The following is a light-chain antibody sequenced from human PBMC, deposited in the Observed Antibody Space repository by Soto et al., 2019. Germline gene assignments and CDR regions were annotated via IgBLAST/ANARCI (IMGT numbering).Light chain of an antibody. CDR3: QVWDIMTDNYV. Sequence: ELTQPPSVSVAPEKTATITCGGNNIGNKRVHWYRQKPGQAPVLLISYDSDRPSGIPERFSGSNSENTATLTISRVEAGDEADYYCQVWDIMTDNYVFGSGTKLTVL. CDR1: NIGNKR. CDR2: YDS. V-gene: IGLV3-21*04. J-gene: IGLJ1*01.